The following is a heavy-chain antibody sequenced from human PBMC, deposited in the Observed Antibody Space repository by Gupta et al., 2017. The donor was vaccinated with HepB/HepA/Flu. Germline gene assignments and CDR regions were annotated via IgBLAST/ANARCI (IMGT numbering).Heavy chain of an antibody. CDR1: GFTFNTNA. Sequence: EVQVLDSGGDLVHLGGSLRLSCVVSGFTFNTNAISWVRQAPGKGLEWVSGISDSGGHTYYADSVKDRFTISRDNAKKTLYLQMNSLRAEDTAVYYCAKGLGAFDYWGQGTLVTVSS. D-gene: IGHD1-26*01. CDR2: ISDSGGHT. V-gene: IGHV3-23*01. J-gene: IGHJ4*02. CDR3: AKGLGAFDY.